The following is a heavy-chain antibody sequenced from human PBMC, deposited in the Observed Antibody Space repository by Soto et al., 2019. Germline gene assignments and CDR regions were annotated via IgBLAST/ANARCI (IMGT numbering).Heavy chain of an antibody. V-gene: IGHV3-43*01. D-gene: IGHD5-18*01. CDR2: INWDGGST. Sequence: EVQLVESGGVVVQPGGSLRLSCAASGFTFDDYTMHWVRQAPGKGLEWVSLINWDGGSTYYADSVKGRFTISRDNSKNSLYLQMNSLRTEDTALYYCAKGYSYCLDYYYGMDVWGQGTTVTVSS. J-gene: IGHJ6*02. CDR3: AKGYSYCLDYYYGMDV. CDR1: GFTFDDYT.